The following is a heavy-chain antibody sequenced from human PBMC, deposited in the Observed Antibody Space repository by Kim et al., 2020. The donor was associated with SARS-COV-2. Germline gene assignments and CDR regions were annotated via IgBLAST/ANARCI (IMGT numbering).Heavy chain of an antibody. Sequence: GGSLRLSCAASGFTFSSYAMSWVRQAPGKGLEWVSAISGSGGSTYYADSVKGRFTISRDNSKNTLYLQMNSLRAEDTAVYYCAKENSGPTVVMWSTILGAFDIWGQGTMVTVSS. J-gene: IGHJ3*02. CDR1: GFTFSSYA. D-gene: IGHD4-17*01. CDR2: ISGSGGST. CDR3: AKENSGPTVVMWSTILGAFDI. V-gene: IGHV3-23*01.